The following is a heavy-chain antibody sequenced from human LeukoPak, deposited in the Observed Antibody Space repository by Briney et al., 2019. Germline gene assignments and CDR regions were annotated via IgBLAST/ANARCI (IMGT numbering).Heavy chain of an antibody. V-gene: IGHV1-2*02. CDR2: INPNSGGT. D-gene: IGHD4-23*01. CDR1: GYTFTGYY. CDR3: ARDNYGGNLDY. Sequence: ASVKVSCKASGYTFTGYYVHWVRQAPGQGLEWMGWINPNSGGTKYAQKFQGRVTMTRDTSITTAYMELSSLRSDDTAVYYCARDNYGGNLDYWGQGTLVTVSS. J-gene: IGHJ4*02.